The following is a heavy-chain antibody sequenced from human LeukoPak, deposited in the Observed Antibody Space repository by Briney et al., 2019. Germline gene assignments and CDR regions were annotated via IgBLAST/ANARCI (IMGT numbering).Heavy chain of an antibody. CDR2: INHSGST. J-gene: IGHJ4*02. CDR3: ARREVRAHFDY. V-gene: IGHV4-34*01. CDR1: GGSFSGYY. Sequence: SEALSLTCAVYGGSFSGYYWSWIRQPPGKGLEWIGEINHSGSTNYNPSLKSRVTISVDTSKNQFSLKLSSVTAADTAVYYCARREVRAHFDYWGQGTLVTVSS.